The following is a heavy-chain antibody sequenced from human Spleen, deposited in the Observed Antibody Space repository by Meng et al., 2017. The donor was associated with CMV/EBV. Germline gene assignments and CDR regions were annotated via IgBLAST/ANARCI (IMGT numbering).Heavy chain of an antibody. CDR3: TLDRDLNALQFQY. J-gene: IGHJ1*01. CDR2: IRGRPDGGTK. CDR1: GFILSDAW. D-gene: IGHD3/OR15-3a*01. Sequence: QLVGSWGGLAKPGGSLQLSFVASGFILSDAWMSWVRQAPGKGLEWIARIRGRPDGGTKNYAAPVYDRVTISRDDSRNTLYLEINSLKTEDTGVYFCTLDRDLNALQFQYWGQGTLVTVSS. V-gene: IGHV3-15*01.